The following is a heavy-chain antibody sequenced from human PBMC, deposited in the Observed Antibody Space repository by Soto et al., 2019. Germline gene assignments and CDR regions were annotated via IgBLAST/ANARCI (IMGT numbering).Heavy chain of an antibody. V-gene: IGHV4-59*01. CDR1: GGSITPYY. CDR3: VRDCYSSSCFDL. CDR2: ISSSGFT. Sequence: QVQLQESGPGLVKPSETLSLTCTVSGGSITPYYWSWIRQPPGKRLEWIGYISSSGFTTYNPSLNSRVTISVATSKNQFSLKLSSVTAADTAVYYCVRDCYSSSCFDLWGQGTLVTVSS. D-gene: IGHD6-13*01. J-gene: IGHJ4*02.